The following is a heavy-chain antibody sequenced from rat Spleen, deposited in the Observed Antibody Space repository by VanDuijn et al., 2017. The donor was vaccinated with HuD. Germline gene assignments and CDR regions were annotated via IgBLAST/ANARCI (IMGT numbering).Heavy chain of an antibody. V-gene: IGHV5-22*01. CDR1: GFTFSDYY. J-gene: IGHJ2*01. CDR3: ARGPFDY. Sequence: EVQLVESGGGLVQPGRSLKLSCAASGFTFSDYYMAWVRQAPKKGLEWVASISYEGSSTYYGDSVKGRFTISRDNAKSTLYLQMNSLRSEDTATYYCARGPFDYWGQGVMVTVSS. D-gene: IGHD4-3*01. CDR2: ISYEGSST.